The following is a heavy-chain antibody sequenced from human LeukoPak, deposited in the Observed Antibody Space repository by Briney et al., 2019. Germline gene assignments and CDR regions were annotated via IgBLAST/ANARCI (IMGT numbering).Heavy chain of an antibody. CDR3: VSVFGPWPNPPDHY. Sequence: ASVKVSFKSSGYTFTGYYMHWVRQAPGQGLGWMGGINPYSGGTNYAQKFQGGGTMTRDTSSSTADMELSRRRGDDTAVYYCVSVFGPWPNPPDHYWGQGTLVTVSS. CDR2: INPYSGGT. V-gene: IGHV1-2*02. D-gene: IGHD3-10*01. CDR1: GYTFTGYY. J-gene: IGHJ4*02.